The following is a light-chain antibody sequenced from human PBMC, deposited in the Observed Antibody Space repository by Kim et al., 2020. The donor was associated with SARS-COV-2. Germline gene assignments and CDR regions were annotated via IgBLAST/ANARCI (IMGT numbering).Light chain of an antibody. J-gene: IGKJ1*01. CDR3: QKYNSAPWT. CDR2: GAS. Sequence: ASVGDRVTSTCRASQGINTYLAWYQQKPGKVPKLLIYGASALHSGVPSRFSGSGSGTDFTLTISSLQPEDVATYYCQKYNSAPWTFGQGTKVEIK. CDR1: QGINTY. V-gene: IGKV1-27*01.